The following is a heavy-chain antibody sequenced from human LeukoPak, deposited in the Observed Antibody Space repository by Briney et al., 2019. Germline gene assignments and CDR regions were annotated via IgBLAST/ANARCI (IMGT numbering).Heavy chain of an antibody. CDR3: VKDRWVDH. CDR1: GFIFSPYA. D-gene: IGHD6-13*01. V-gene: IGHV3-64D*06. Sequence: GGSLRLSCSASGFIFSPYAMHWVRQAPGKGLEYVSSISSEGKTTYYADSVKGRFTVSRDNSKNTLYLQMRSLRPEDTAVYYCVKDRWVDHWGQGTLVTVSS. CDR2: ISSEGKTT. J-gene: IGHJ4*02.